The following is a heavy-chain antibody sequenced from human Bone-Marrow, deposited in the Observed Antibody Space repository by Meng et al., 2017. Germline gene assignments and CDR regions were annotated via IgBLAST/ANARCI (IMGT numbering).Heavy chain of an antibody. CDR2: IIPILATA. CDR1: GGTFSSYA. J-gene: IGHJ3*02. CDR3: AGGVGSDRSDAFDI. Sequence: SVKVSCKASGGTFSSYAISWVRQAPGQGLEWMGGIIPILATANYAQKFQARVTITADKFTSTAYMELSSLISEDTAVYYCAGGVGSDRSDAFDIWGQGTMVTVSS. D-gene: IGHD3-16*01. V-gene: IGHV1-69*10.